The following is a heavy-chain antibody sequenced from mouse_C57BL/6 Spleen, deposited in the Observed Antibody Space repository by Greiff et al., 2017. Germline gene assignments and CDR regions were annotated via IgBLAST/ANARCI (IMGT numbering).Heavy chain of an antibody. CDR2: INPGSGGT. CDR1: GYAFTNYL. CDR3: ARFTTVDYFDY. Sequence: QVQLQQSGAELVRPGTSVKVSCKASGYAFTNYLIEWVKQRPGQGLEWIGVINPGSGGTNYNEKFKGKATLTADKSSSTAYMQLSSLISEDSSVYFCARFTTVDYFDYWGQGTTLTVSS. J-gene: IGHJ2*01. D-gene: IGHD1-1*01. V-gene: IGHV1-54*01.